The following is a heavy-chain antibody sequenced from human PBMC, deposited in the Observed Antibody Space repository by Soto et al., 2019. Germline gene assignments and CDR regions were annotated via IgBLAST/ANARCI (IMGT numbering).Heavy chain of an antibody. Sequence: QVQLVESGGGVVQPGRSLRLSCAASGFTLSSYAMHWVRQAPGKGLGWVAVISYDGSDKYYADSVKGRFTISRDNSKNTLFLQMNTLRPGDTAVYYCARRYCSGGYCYFDYWGQGTLVTVSS. CDR1: GFTLSSYA. V-gene: IGHV3-30-3*01. J-gene: IGHJ4*02. D-gene: IGHD2-15*01. CDR2: ISYDGSDK. CDR3: ARRYCSGGYCYFDY.